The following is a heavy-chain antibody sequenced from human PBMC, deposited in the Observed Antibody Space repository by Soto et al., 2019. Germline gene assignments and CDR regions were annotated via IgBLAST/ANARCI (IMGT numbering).Heavy chain of an antibody. D-gene: IGHD5-12*01. J-gene: IGHJ4*02. CDR3: HGYGY. V-gene: IGHV3-53*01. CDR1: GFSVTANY. CDR2: IYSGGTT. Sequence: EVQVVESGGVLIQPGGSLRLSCEVSGFSVTANYMSWVRQAPGKGLEWVSVIYSGGTTYYVDSVKGRFSISRDISKNTLYLQMNSLRAEDTAVYYCHGYGYWGQGTLVTVSS.